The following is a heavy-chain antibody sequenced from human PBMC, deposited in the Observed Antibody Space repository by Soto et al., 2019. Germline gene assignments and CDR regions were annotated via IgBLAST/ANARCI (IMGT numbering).Heavy chain of an antibody. CDR2: IIPSFATG. CDR3: ARSYYGSGSYWFYGMDV. V-gene: IGHV1-69*06. CDR1: GGTFGNSA. D-gene: IGHD3-10*01. J-gene: IGHJ6*02. Sequence: GASVKVSCKASGGTFGNSAISWVRQAPGQGLEWMGGIIPSFATGNSAPEFQGRLTITADKSTTTAYMERSSLRSEDTAVYYCARSYYGSGSYWFYGMDVWGQGTTVTVSS.